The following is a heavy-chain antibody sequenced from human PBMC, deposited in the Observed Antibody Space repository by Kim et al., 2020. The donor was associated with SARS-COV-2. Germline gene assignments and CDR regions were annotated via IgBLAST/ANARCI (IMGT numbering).Heavy chain of an antibody. CDR3: AKDRQAAAGIRGGYYFDY. V-gene: IGHV3-30*18. Sequence: GGSLRLSCAASGFTFSSYGMHWVRQAPGKGLEWVAVISYDGSNKYYADSVKGRFTISRDNSKNTLYLQMNSLRAEDTAVYYCAKDRQAAAGIRGGYYFDYWGQGTLVTVSS. CDR2: ISYDGSNK. CDR1: GFTFSSYG. D-gene: IGHD6-13*01. J-gene: IGHJ4*02.